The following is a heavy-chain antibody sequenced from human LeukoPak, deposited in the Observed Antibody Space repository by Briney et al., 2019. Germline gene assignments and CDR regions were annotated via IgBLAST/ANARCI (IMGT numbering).Heavy chain of an antibody. Sequence: ASVKVSCKASGYTFTSYGISWVRQAPGQGLEWMGWISAYNGNTNYAQKLQGRVTMTTDTSTSTAYMELRSLRSDDTAVYYCARVFTIVVVPAALVYFDYWGQGTLVTVS. CDR2: ISAYNGNT. CDR3: ARVFTIVVVPAALVYFDY. V-gene: IGHV1-18*01. J-gene: IGHJ4*02. CDR1: GYTFTSYG. D-gene: IGHD2-2*01.